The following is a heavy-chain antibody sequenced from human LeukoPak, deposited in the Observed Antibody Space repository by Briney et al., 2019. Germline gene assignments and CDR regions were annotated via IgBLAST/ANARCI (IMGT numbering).Heavy chain of an antibody. D-gene: IGHD3-22*01. CDR2: INQDGSGE. CDR3: ARKLYYYDTSPAGWFDP. V-gene: IGHV3-7*01. J-gene: IGHJ5*02. Sequence: XPGGSLRLSCAASGFTFSRYWMSWVRQGQGKGLEWVATINQDGSGEYYVDSVKGRFTISRDNAKNSLYLQISGLRAEDTAVYHCARKLYYYDTSPAGWFDPWGQGTLVTIS. CDR1: GFTFSRYW.